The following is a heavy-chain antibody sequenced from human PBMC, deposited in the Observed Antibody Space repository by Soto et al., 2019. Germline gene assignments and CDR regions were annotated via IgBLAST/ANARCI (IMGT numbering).Heavy chain of an antibody. CDR3: ARGHYGSGSYYNYYYYGMDV. CDR1: GFTFSSYW. CDR2: INSDGSST. Sequence: PVGSLRLSCAASGFTFSSYWMHWVRQATGKGLVWVSRINSDGSSTSYADSVKGRFTISRDNAKNTLYLQMNSLRAEDTAVYYCARGHYGSGSYYNYYYYGMDVWGQGTTVTVSS. V-gene: IGHV3-74*01. J-gene: IGHJ6*02. D-gene: IGHD3-10*01.